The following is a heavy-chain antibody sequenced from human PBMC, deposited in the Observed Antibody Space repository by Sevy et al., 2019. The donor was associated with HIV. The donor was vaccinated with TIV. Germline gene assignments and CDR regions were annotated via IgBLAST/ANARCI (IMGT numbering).Heavy chain of an antibody. CDR1: GGSFSGYY. Sequence: SETLSLTCAVYGGSFSGYYWNWIRQSPGKGLEWIGEINHSGSTHYNPSLKSRVTISVDTSKNQFSLRLNSVTAADTAVYYCARTPPVVVVPGAPDWFDPWGQGTLVTVSS. V-gene: IGHV4-34*01. D-gene: IGHD2-2*01. CDR3: ARTPPVVVVPGAPDWFDP. CDR2: INHSGST. J-gene: IGHJ5*02.